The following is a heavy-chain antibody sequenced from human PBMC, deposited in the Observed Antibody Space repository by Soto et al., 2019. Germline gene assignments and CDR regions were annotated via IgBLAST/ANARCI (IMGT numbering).Heavy chain of an antibody. CDR3: ARAPLIAARYYYYGMDV. Sequence: SVKVSCKASGGTFSSYAISWVRQAPGQGLEWMGGIIPIFGTANYAQKFQGRVTITADKSTSTAYMELSSLRSEDTAVYYCARAPLIAARYYYYGMDVWGQGTTVTVAS. V-gene: IGHV1-69*06. CDR2: IIPIFGTA. D-gene: IGHD6-6*01. CDR1: GGTFSSYA. J-gene: IGHJ6*02.